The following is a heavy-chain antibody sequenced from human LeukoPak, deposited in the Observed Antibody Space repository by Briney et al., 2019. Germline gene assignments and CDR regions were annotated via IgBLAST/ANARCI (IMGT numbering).Heavy chain of an antibody. CDR2: ISGDGGST. D-gene: IGHD3-9*01. CDR1: GFTFDDYA. Sequence: PGGSLRLSCAASGFTFDDYAMHWVRQAPGKGLEWVSLISGDGGSTYYADSVKGRFTISRDNAKNSLYLQMNSLRAEDTAVYYCARGQGGVLRYFDWSNWFVLWGQGTLVTVSS. J-gene: IGHJ5*02. CDR3: ARGQGGVLRYFDWSNWFVL. V-gene: IGHV3-43*02.